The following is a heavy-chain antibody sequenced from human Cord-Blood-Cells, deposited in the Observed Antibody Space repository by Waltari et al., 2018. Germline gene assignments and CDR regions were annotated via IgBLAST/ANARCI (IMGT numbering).Heavy chain of an antibody. CDR2: IAYSGST. D-gene: IGHD3-3*01. J-gene: IGHJ2*01. CDR1: GGSIGSRRFS. Sequence: LQLQAAGPGLATPSEPLSPTCTASGGSIGSRRFSWAWIRQPPGKGLAWIGSIAYSGSTYYNPSLKSRVTISVDTSKNQFSLKLSSVTAADTAVYYCARLRCRSSFWYFDLWGRGTLVTVSS. V-gene: IGHV4-39*01. CDR3: ARLRCRSSFWYFDL.